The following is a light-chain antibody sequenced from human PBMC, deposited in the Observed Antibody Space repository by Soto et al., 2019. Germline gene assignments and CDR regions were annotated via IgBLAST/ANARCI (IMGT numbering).Light chain of an antibody. V-gene: IGKV4-1*01. CDR3: QQYYSTPWT. Sequence: DIVMTQSPDSLAVSLGERATINCKSSQHVLYSSNNKNYLAWYQQKPGQPPKLLIYWASTRESGVPDRVSGSGSGTEFTLTISSLQAEDVAVYYCQQYYSTPWTFGQGTKVDIK. CDR1: QHVLYSSNNKNY. CDR2: WAS. J-gene: IGKJ1*01.